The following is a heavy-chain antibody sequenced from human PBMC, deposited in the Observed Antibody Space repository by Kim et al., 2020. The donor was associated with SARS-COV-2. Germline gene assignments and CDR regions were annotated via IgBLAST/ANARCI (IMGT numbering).Heavy chain of an antibody. J-gene: IGHJ4*02. D-gene: IGHD1-26*01. Sequence: KGRFSVSRDDSKNILYLQMNSLRSEDTAAYYCAKGSTEAGRILRSTFFDYWGQGTLVTVSS. CDR3: AKGSTEAGRILRSTFFDY. V-gene: IGHV3-23*01.